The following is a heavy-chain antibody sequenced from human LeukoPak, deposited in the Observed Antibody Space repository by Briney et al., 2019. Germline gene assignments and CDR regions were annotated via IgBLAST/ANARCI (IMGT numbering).Heavy chain of an antibody. D-gene: IGHD3-9*01. Sequence: GGSLRLSCEASGFTFNTYSMNWARQAPGKGLEWVSSIDSSGGYMFYADSMKGRFTISRDNAKNSLYLQMNSLRAEDTAVYYCARDPRPFNDIPEGYFDYWGQGTLVTVSS. CDR2: IDSSGGYM. CDR3: ARDPRPFNDIPEGYFDY. CDR1: GFTFNTYS. J-gene: IGHJ4*02. V-gene: IGHV3-21*01.